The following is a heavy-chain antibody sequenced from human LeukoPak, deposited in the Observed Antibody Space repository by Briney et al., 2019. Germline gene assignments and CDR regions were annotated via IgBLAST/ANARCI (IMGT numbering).Heavy chain of an antibody. CDR3: AKDARYSSSWYGPHFDY. D-gene: IGHD6-13*01. CDR1: GFPFSDFS. V-gene: IGHV3-23*01. CDR2: TNSGGTST. J-gene: IGHJ4*02. Sequence: GGSLRLSCATSGFPFSDFSMSWVRQAPGKGLEWISTTNSGGTSTYYADSVKGRFTISRDNSKNTLYLQMNSLRAEDTAVYYCAKDARYSSSWYGPHFDYWGQGTLVTVSS.